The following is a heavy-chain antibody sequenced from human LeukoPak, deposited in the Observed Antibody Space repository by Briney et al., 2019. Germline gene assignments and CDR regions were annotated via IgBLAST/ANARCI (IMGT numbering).Heavy chain of an antibody. Sequence: ASVKVSCKASGGTFSSYAISWVRQAPGQGLEWMEGIIPIFGTANYAQKFQGRVTITADESTSTAYMELSSLRSEDTAVYYCARAIAAAGTGAYYFDYWGQGTLVTVSS. D-gene: IGHD6-13*01. CDR2: IIPIFGTA. CDR3: ARAIAAAGTGAYYFDY. CDR1: GGTFSSYA. J-gene: IGHJ4*02. V-gene: IGHV1-69*13.